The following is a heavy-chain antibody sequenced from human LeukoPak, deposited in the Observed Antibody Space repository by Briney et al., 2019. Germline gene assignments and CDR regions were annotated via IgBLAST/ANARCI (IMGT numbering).Heavy chain of an antibody. V-gene: IGHV4-39*07. D-gene: IGHD4-17*01. Sequence: SETLSLTCTVSGGSISSSSYYWGWILQPPGKGLEWIGSIYYSGSTYYNPSLKSRVTISVDTSKNQFSLKLSSVTAADTAVYYCARGLASTDYGDYEYYFDYWGQGTLVTVSS. CDR2: IYYSGST. J-gene: IGHJ4*02. CDR3: ARGLASTDYGDYEYYFDY. CDR1: GGSISSSSYY.